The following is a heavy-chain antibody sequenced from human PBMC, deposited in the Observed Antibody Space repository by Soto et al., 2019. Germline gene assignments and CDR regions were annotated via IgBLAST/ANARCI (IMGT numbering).Heavy chain of an antibody. V-gene: IGHV1-18*04. Sequence: SVKVSCKASGYTFRSYGISWVRQAPGQGLEWVGWISAYNGDTHYAPKFQDRITLTTETSTDTAYMELRSLRLDDTAVYYCARASSWYYGNSGLFGFYWG. CDR1: GYTFRSYG. CDR2: ISAYNGDT. CDR3: ARASSWYYGNSGLFGFY. J-gene: IGHJ4*01. D-gene: IGHD3-10*01.